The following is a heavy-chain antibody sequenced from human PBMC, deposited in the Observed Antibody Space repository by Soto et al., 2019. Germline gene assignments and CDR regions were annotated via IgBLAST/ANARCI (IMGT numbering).Heavy chain of an antibody. CDR3: ARMMYGSSGYYSAGLDY. Sequence: GESLKISCKGSGYSFTSYWISWVRQMPGKGLEWMGRIDPSDSYTNYSPSFQGHVTISADKSISTAYLQWSSRKASGTAMYYCARMMYGSSGYYSAGLDYWGQGTLVTVSS. CDR2: IDPSDSYT. J-gene: IGHJ4*02. D-gene: IGHD3-22*01. CDR1: GYSFTSYW. V-gene: IGHV5-10-1*01.